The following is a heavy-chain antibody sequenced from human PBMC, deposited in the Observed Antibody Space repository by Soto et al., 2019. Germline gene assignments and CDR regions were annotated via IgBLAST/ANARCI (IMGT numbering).Heavy chain of an antibody. CDR2: IWYDGSNK. V-gene: IGHV3-33*01. CDR1: GFTFSSYG. J-gene: IGHJ4*02. CDR3: ARDRNWNYVDYFDY. D-gene: IGHD1-7*01. Sequence: GGSLRLSCAASGFTFSSYGMHRVRQAPGKGLEWVAVIWYDGSNKYYADSVKGRFTISRDNSKNTLYLQMNSLRAEDTAVYYCARDRNWNYVDYFDYWGQGTLVTVSS.